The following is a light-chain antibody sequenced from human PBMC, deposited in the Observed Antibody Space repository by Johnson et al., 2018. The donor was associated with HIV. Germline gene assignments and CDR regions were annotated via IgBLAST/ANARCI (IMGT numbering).Light chain of an antibody. V-gene: IGLV1-51*01. J-gene: IGLJ1*01. CDR2: ENK. Sequence: QSVLTQPPSVSAAPGQKVTISCSGSSSNIGNNYVSWYQQLPGTSPKLLIYENKARPSGIPDRFSASKSGSSATLGITGLQTGDEADYYFATWDSSLRSGFFGTGTKVTVL. CDR1: SSNIGNNY. CDR3: ATWDSSLRSGF.